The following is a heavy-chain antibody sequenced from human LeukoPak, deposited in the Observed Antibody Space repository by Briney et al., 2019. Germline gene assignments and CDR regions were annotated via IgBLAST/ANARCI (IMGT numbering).Heavy chain of an antibody. Sequence: GGSLRLSCAASGFTFDDYAMHWVRQAPGKGLEWVSVIYSGGSTYYADSVKGRFTISRDNSKNTLYLQMNSLRAEDTAVYYCARLALYYDYVWGSYTNYYFDHWGQGTLVTVSS. D-gene: IGHD3-16*01. CDR3: ARLALYYDYVWGSYTNYYFDH. CDR1: GFTFDDYA. CDR2: IYSGGST. J-gene: IGHJ4*02. V-gene: IGHV3-53*01.